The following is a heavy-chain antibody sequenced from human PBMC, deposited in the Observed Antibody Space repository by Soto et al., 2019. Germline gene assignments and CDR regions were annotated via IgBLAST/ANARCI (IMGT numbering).Heavy chain of an antibody. J-gene: IGHJ4*02. CDR1: GYTFTSYG. D-gene: IGHD2-2*01. Sequence: ASVKVSCKASGYTFTSYGIIWVRQAPGQGLEWMGWISAYNGNTNYAQKLQGRVTMTTDTSTSTAYMELRSLRSDDTAVYYCAREDIVVVPAASPLDYWGQGTLVTVSS. CDR3: AREDIVVVPAASPLDY. CDR2: ISAYNGNT. V-gene: IGHV1-18*01.